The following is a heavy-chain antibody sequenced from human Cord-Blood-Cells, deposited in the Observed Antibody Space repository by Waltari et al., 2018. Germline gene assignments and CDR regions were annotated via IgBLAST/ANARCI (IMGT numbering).Heavy chain of an antibody. J-gene: IGHJ3*02. CDR2: ILPILGIT. V-gene: IGHV1-69*09. CDR1: GGTFSSYA. Sequence: QVQLVQSGAEVKKPGSSVKVSCKASGGTFSSYAITWVRQAPGQGLEWMGRILPILGITNYAQKFQGRVTITAEKSTSTAYMELSSLGSEDKAVYYCGRRVRAHDAFDIWGQGTMVTVSS. CDR3: GRRVRAHDAFDI.